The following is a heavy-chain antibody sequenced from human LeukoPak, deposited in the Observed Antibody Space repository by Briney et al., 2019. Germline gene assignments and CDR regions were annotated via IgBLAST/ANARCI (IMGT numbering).Heavy chain of an antibody. J-gene: IGHJ4*02. Sequence: GGSLRLSCAASGFNFSTYIMNWVRQAPGKGLEWVSSISSTSYYINYAESVKGRFTISRDNAKNSLYLQMNSLRAEDTAVYYCARAYSRSWPFDYWGQGTLVTVSS. CDR1: GFNFSTYI. CDR2: ISSTSYYI. CDR3: ARAYSRSWPFDY. D-gene: IGHD6-13*01. V-gene: IGHV3-21*04.